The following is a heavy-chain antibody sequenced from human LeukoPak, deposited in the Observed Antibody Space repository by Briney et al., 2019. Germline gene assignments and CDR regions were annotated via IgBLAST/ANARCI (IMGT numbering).Heavy chain of an antibody. CDR1: GFTFSSYA. Sequence: PGGSLRPSCAASGFTFSSYAMSWVRQAPGKGLEWVSAISGSGGSTYYADSVKGRFTISRDNSKNTLYLQMNSLRAEDTAVYYCAKDGGGGYGSGSTKTGNFDYWGQGTLVTVSS. V-gene: IGHV3-23*01. CDR3: AKDGGGGYGSGSTKTGNFDY. J-gene: IGHJ4*02. CDR2: ISGSGGST. D-gene: IGHD3-10*01.